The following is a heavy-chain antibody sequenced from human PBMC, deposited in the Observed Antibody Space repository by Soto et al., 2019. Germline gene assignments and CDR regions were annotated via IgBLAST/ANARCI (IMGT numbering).Heavy chain of an antibody. CDR3: AKHRQGVLS. D-gene: IGHD1-1*01. CDR1: GFTFSSYG. Sequence: SLRLSCAASGFTFSSYGMHWVRQAPGKGLDWVAVISYDGSNKYYADSVKGRFTISRDNSRNTLYLQMNSLRAEDTAVYYCAKHRQGVLSWGQGTLVHVSS. V-gene: IGHV3-30*18. CDR2: ISYDGSNK. J-gene: IGHJ5*02.